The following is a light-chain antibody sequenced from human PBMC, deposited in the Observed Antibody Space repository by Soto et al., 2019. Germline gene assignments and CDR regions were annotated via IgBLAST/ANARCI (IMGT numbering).Light chain of an antibody. CDR3: PHYASYSEG. J-gene: IGKJ1*01. V-gene: IGKV1-5*03. Sequence: DRVTITSRSSRTISSWLARYKQKPGKAPKLLIYKASTLKSGVPSRFSGSGSGTEFTLTISCLQADDFAPYYSPHYASYSEGFGQG. CDR2: KAS. CDR1: RTISSW.